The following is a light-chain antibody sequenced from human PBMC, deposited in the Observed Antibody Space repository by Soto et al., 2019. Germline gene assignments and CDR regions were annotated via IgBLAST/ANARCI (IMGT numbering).Light chain of an antibody. J-gene: IGKJ1*01. CDR1: QSISNW. Sequence: DIQMTQSPSTLSASVGDRVTITCRASQSISNWLAWYQQKPGKAPKLLIYDASSLESGVPSRFSGSGSGTEFILTISSLQPDDFATYYCQQYNSYLFGQGTKVEIK. V-gene: IGKV1-5*01. CDR3: QQYNSYL. CDR2: DAS.